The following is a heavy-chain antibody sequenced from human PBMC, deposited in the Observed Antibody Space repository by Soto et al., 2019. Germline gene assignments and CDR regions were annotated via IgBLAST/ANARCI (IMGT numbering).Heavy chain of an antibody. Sequence: GASVKVSCKASGDTFTGYYMHWVRQAPGQGLEWMGWINPNSGGTNYAQKFQGWVTMTRDTSISTAYMELSRLRSADTAVYYCARHILRGFDHRYYYMDVWGKGTTVTVSS. J-gene: IGHJ6*03. CDR2: INPNSGGT. CDR3: ARHILRGFDHRYYYMDV. D-gene: IGHD3-10*01. V-gene: IGHV1-2*04. CDR1: GDTFTGYY.